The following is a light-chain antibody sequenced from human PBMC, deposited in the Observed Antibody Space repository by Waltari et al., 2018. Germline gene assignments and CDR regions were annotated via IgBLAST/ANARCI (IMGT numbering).Light chain of an antibody. Sequence: QAVVTQEPSLPVSPGGTVTLTCGSSSGAVTSGHYPYWFQQKPGQAPRTLIFDTNNKHSWTPARFIGSLLGGKAALTLSGAQPEDEAVYYCLISSDDARVFGGGTKLTVL. CDR2: DTN. CDR3: LISSDDARV. J-gene: IGLJ2*01. CDR1: SGAVTSGHY. V-gene: IGLV7-46*01.